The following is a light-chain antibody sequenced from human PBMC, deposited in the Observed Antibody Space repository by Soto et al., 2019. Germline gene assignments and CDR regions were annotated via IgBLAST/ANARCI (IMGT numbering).Light chain of an antibody. CDR2: GAS. V-gene: IGKV3-15*01. Sequence: EIVMTQSPATLSVSPGERATLSCRASQSVGRNLAWYQQKPGQAPRLLIYGASTRATVIPARLSGSGSGTEFTPPISSLQSEDSAISSCQQYNHWPPLTFGGGTKVEIK. J-gene: IGKJ4*01. CDR3: QQYNHWPPLT. CDR1: QSVGRN.